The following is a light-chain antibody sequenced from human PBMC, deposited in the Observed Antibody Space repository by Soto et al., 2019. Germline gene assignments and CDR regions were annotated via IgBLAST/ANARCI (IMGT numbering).Light chain of an antibody. V-gene: IGKV3-20*01. J-gene: IGKJ2*01. CDR1: QSLTNVF. CDR2: GAS. Sequence: DIVFTQSPGTLSLSPGEGATLSCRASQSLTNVFLAWYQQKPGQAPRLLIYGASRRATGIPDRFSGSGSGTDFTLTISRLEPEDFAVYFCPQSATPPYPFGQ. CDR3: PQSATPPYP.